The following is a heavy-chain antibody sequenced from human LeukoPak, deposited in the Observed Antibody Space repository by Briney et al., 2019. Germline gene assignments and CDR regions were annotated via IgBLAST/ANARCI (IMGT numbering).Heavy chain of an antibody. CDR3: GRTAIAAATFH. J-gene: IGHJ4*02. D-gene: IGHD6-13*01. V-gene: IGHV1-69*04. Sequence: GASVKVSCKASGGTFSSYAISWVRQAPGQGLEWMGRIIPILGLANYAQKFQGRVTITADKSTSTAYMELSSLRSDDTAVYYCGRTAIAAATFHWGQGTLVTVSS. CDR1: GGTFSSYA. CDR2: IIPILGLA.